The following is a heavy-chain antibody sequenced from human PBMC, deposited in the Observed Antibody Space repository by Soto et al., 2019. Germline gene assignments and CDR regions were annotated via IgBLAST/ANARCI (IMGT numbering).Heavy chain of an antibody. D-gene: IGHD3-10*01. V-gene: IGHV3-33*01. CDR2: LWYDGDDK. J-gene: IGHJ4*02. CDR1: GFTIGSYG. Sequence: QVLLVESGGGVGQPGTSLRLSCAASGFTIGSYGMHWVRQAPGKGLEWVAGLWYDGDDKYYGDSVKGRLTISRDNSRNTLYLQMNSLRAEDTAVYYCVRGPYYGLYYFDSWGQGTLVTVSS. CDR3: VRGPYYGLYYFDS.